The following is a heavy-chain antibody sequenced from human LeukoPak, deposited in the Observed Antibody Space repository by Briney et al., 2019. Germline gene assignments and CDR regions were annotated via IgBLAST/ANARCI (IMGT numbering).Heavy chain of an antibody. CDR1: GGSFSGYY. CDR3: ARVENSSGYYYALDY. D-gene: IGHD3-22*01. CDR2: INHSGST. J-gene: IGHJ4*02. V-gene: IGHV4-34*01. Sequence: PSETLSLTCAVYGGSFSGYYWSWIRQPPGKGLEWIGEINHSGSTNYNPSLKSRVTISVDTSKNQFSLKLSSVTAADTAVYYCARVENSSGYYYALDYWGQGTLVTVSS.